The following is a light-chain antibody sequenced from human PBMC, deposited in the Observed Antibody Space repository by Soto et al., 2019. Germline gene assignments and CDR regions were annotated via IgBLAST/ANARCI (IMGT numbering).Light chain of an antibody. J-gene: IGKJ1*01. CDR1: QSVRTN. V-gene: IGKV3-15*01. CDR2: GAS. Sequence: EIVMTQYPDTLSVSPGETVTLSCRASQSVRTNLAWYQHKPGQSPRLLIYGASKRATGFPGRFSGSGSGTEFTLTISSLHSEDFAVYYCQQYNDNWPTFGQGTKVEIK. CDR3: QQYNDNWPT.